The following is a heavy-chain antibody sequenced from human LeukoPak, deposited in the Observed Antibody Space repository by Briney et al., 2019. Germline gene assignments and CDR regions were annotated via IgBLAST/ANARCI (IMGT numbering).Heavy chain of an antibody. CDR1: GFTFNDHA. J-gene: IGHJ4*02. CDR2: ISGSGDYT. Sequence: PGGSLRLSCAASGFTFNDHAMSWVRQAPGKGLEWVSGISGSGDYTYHADSVKGRFTISRDNSKNTLYLQMNSLRAEDTAKYYCAKDRVARGEYFDYWGQGTLVTVSS. CDR3: AKDRVARGEYFDY. D-gene: IGHD5-12*01. V-gene: IGHV3-23*01.